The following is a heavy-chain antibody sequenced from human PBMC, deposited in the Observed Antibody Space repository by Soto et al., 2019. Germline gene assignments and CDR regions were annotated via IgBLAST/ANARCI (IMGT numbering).Heavy chain of an antibody. J-gene: IGHJ4*01. CDR3: ARETVGDYPILAY. V-gene: IGHV1-69*08. D-gene: IGHD4-17*01. CDR2: VIPILGVV. CDR1: GGYYRSYT. Sequence: QVQVVQSGAEVKKPGSSVKVSCKASGGYYRSYTITWVRQAPGQGLEWMGRVIPILGVVNYAQKFQAKVMFAADKSTSTADMQLRSLGSDDTAVYYCARETVGDYPILAYWGQGSLVTVSS.